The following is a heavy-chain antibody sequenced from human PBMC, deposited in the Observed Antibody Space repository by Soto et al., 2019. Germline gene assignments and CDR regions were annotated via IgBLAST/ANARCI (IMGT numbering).Heavy chain of an antibody. CDR3: ARDLAAAGMGDDY. J-gene: IGHJ4*02. CDR2: IIPIFGTA. D-gene: IGHD6-13*01. Sequence: ASVKVSCKASGGTFSSYAISLVRQAPGQGLEWMGGIIPIFGTANYAQKFQGRVTITADESTSTAYMELSSLRSEDTAVYYCARDLAAAGMGDDYWGQGTLVTVSS. CDR1: GGTFSSYA. V-gene: IGHV1-69*13.